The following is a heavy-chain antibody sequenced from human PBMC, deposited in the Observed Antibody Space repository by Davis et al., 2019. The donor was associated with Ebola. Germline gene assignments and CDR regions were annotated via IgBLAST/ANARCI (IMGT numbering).Heavy chain of an antibody. CDR3: ARGLRFLEWLEYYYGMDV. D-gene: IGHD3-3*01. CDR2: INPNRGGT. J-gene: IGHJ6*02. Sequence: ASVTVSCKASGYTFTGYYMHWVRQAPGQGLEWMGWINPNRGGTNYAQKFQGWVTMTRDTSISTAYMELSRLRSDDTAVYYCARGLRFLEWLEYYYGMDVWGQGTTVTVSS. CDR1: GYTFTGYY. V-gene: IGHV1-2*04.